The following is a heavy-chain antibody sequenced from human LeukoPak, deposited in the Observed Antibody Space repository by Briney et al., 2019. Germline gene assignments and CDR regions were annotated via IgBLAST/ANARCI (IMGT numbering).Heavy chain of an antibody. D-gene: IGHD3-16*01. CDR1: GFTFSSYA. CDR3: ARDWVNSLWYYGMDV. J-gene: IGHJ6*02. Sequence: GGSLRLSCAASGFTFSSYAMSWVRQAPGKGLAWVSTISGGSGSTYCADSVKGRFTISRDNSKNTLYLQMNSLRAEDTAVYYCARDWVNSLWYYGMDVWGQGTTVTVSS. CDR2: ISGGSGST. V-gene: IGHV3-23*01.